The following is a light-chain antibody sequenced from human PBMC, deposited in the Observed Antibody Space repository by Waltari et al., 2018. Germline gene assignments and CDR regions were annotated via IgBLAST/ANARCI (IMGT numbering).Light chain of an antibody. V-gene: IGKV4-1*01. J-gene: IGKJ2*01. CDR1: QSVLYSSNNKNY. CDR3: QQYYSIPYT. CDR2: WAS. Sequence: DIVMTQSPDSLAVSLGERATINCTSCQSVLYSSNNKNYLAWYQQKPGQPPKLPIYWASTRESGVPDRFSGSGSGTDFTLTISSLQAEDVAVYYCQQYYSIPYTFGQGTKLEIK.